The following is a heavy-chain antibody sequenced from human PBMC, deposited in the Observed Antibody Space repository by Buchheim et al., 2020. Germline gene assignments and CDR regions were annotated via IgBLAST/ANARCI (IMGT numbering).Heavy chain of an antibody. Sequence: QVQLVQSGAEVKKPGASVKVSCKASGYTFTGYYMHWVRQAPGQGLEWMGWINPNSGGTNYAQKFQGWVTMNRDTYISTAYMELSRLRSDDTAVYYCARVLYDSSGYYYGYYGMDVWGQGTT. J-gene: IGHJ6*02. V-gene: IGHV1-2*04. CDR2: INPNSGGT. D-gene: IGHD3-22*01. CDR1: GYTFTGYY. CDR3: ARVLYDSSGYYYGYYGMDV.